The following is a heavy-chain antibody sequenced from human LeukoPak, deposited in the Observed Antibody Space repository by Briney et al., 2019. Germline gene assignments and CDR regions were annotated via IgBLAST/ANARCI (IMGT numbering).Heavy chain of an antibody. CDR2: INAYNGNK. J-gene: IGHJ4*02. Sequence: ASVKVSCKASGGTFSSYAISWVRQAPGQGLEWMGWINAYNGNKNDAQKFQGRVTMTTDTSTSTAYMELRSLRSDDTAVYYCARGEKPYDYWGQGTLVSVSS. CDR3: ARGEKPYDY. CDR1: GGTFSSYA. D-gene: IGHD1-26*01. V-gene: IGHV1-18*01.